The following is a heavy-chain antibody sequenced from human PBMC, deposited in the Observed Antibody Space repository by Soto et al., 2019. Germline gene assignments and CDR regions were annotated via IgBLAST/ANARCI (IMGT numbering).Heavy chain of an antibody. Sequence: SETRSLSLAVSGYFMSPCYYLGCSLQPPGKGLEWIGSIYHSGSTYYNPSLKSRVTISVDTSKNHFSLKLSSVTAADTAVYYCARIIFCIFSIRRPLKATDVWGQGPTVT. CDR2: IYHSGST. J-gene: IGHJ6*02. CDR1: GYFMSPCYY. D-gene: IGHD3-9*01. V-gene: IGHV4-38-2*01. CDR3: ARIIFCIFSIRRPLKATDV.